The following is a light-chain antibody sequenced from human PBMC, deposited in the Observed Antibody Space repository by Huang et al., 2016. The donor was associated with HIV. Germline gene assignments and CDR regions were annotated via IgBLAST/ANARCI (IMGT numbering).Light chain of an antibody. CDR2: AAS. J-gene: IGKJ1*01. CDR1: QGISNS. V-gene: IGKV1-NL1*01. CDR3: QQYYSTPT. Sequence: DIQMTQSPSSLSASVGDRVTITCRASQGISNSLAWYQQRPGEAPKLLLYAASRLESGVPSSFSGNGSGTDYTLTISTLQPEDFATYYCQQYYSTPTFGQGTKVEVK.